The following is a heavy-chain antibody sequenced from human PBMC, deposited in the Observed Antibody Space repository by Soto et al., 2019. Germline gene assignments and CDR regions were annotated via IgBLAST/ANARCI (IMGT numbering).Heavy chain of an antibody. D-gene: IGHD6-19*01. Sequence: GGSLRLSCVASGFSLANYPMNWVRQTPGKGLEWISYSSPRGDTIYYADSVEGRFTISRDNARNSLSLHMSSLRDEGSALYYCAKGPHTNVGWPYYFESWGQGVPVTVSS. V-gene: IGHV3-48*02. J-gene: IGHJ4*02. CDR2: SSPRGDTI. CDR3: AKGPHTNVGWPYYFES. CDR1: GFSLANYP.